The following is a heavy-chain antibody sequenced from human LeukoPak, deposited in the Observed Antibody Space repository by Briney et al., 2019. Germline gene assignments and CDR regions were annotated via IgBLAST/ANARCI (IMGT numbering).Heavy chain of an antibody. CDR3: ARDRGGIAAAVVYRFDY. CDR2: ISYDGSNK. J-gene: IGHJ4*02. Sequence: GGFLRLSCAASGFTFSSYAMHWVRQAPGKGLEWVAVISYDGSNKYYADSVKGRFTISRDNSKSTLYLQMNSLRAEDTAVYYCARDRGGIAAAVVYRFDYWGQGTLVTVSS. V-gene: IGHV3-30*01. D-gene: IGHD6-13*01. CDR1: GFTFSSYA.